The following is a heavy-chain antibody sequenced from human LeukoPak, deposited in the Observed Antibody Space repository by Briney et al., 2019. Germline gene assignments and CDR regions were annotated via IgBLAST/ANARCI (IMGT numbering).Heavy chain of an antibody. V-gene: IGHV3-33*01. D-gene: IGHD6-19*01. CDR3: ARDFYEQWLVRYYFDY. J-gene: IGHJ4*02. CDR1: GFTFSSYG. Sequence: GRSLRRSCAASGFTFSSYGMHWVRQAPGKGLEWVAVIWYDGSNKYYADSVKGRFTISGDNSKNTLYLQMNSLRAEDTAVYYCARDFYEQWLVRYYFDYWGQGTLVTVSS. CDR2: IWYDGSNK.